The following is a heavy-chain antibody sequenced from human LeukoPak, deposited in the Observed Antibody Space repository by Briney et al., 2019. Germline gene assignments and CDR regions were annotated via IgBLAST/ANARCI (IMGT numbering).Heavy chain of an antibody. D-gene: IGHD2-2*01. Sequence: ASVKVSCKASGYTFTSYGISWVRQAPGQGLEGMGWISAYNGNTNYAQKLQGRVTMTTDTSTSTAYMELRSLRSDDTAVYYCATWYQLPTLLGYYYYGMDVWGQGTTVTVSS. CDR2: ISAYNGNT. J-gene: IGHJ6*02. CDR1: GYTFTSYG. CDR3: ATWYQLPTLLGYYYYGMDV. V-gene: IGHV1-18*01.